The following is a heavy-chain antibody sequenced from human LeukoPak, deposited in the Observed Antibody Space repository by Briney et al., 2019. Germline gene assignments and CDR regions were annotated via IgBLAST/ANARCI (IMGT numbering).Heavy chain of an antibody. V-gene: IGHV3-11*03. J-gene: IGHJ4*02. CDR3: ARNPGTSTLDY. CDR1: GFTFSDYY. D-gene: IGHD5/OR15-5a*01. CDR2: ISSSTTYT. Sequence: GSLRPPCSASGFTFSDYYMSWIRQAPGKGLEWVAYISSSTTYTNYADSVKGRFTISRDNAKNSLYLQMDSPRAEDTAVYYCARNPGTSTLDYWGQGTLVTVSS.